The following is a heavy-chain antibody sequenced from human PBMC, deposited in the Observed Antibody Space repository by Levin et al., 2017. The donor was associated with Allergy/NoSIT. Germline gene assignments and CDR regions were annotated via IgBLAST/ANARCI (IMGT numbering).Heavy chain of an antibody. V-gene: IGHV3-48*01. CDR2: ISTGSTAI. D-gene: IGHD6-13*01. CDR3: ARGIAAAGPKLDS. Sequence: GGSLRLSCAASGFTFSSYSMNWVRQAPGKGLEWVSYISTGSTAIYYADSVKGRFTISRDNAKNSRYLQMDSLRVEDTAVYYCARGIAAAGPKLDSWGQGTLVSVSS. J-gene: IGHJ4*02. CDR1: GFTFSSYS.